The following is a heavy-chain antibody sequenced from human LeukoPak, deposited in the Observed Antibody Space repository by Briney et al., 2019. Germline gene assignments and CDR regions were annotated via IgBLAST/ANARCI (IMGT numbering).Heavy chain of an antibody. CDR3: ARAIAAAGSY. CDR2: IKQDGSEK. Sequence: PGGSLRLSCAASGFTFSSYDMNWVRQAPGKGLEWVANIKQDGSEKYYVDSVKGRFTISRDNAKNSLYLQMNSLRAEDTAVYYCARAIAAAGSYWGQGTLVTVSS. J-gene: IGHJ4*02. CDR1: GFTFSSYD. D-gene: IGHD6-13*01. V-gene: IGHV3-7*01.